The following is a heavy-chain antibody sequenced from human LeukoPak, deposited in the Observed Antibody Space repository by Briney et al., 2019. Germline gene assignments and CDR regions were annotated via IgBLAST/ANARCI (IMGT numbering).Heavy chain of an antibody. D-gene: IGHD3-22*01. J-gene: IGHJ5*02. CDR1: GYTFTGYF. CDR3: ATQYYFDSSGYPSA. Sequence: ASVKVSCKASGYTFTGYFMHWVRQAPGQGLERMGWINPYSGATNYVQKFQGRVTMTRDTSISTAYMELSRLRSDDTAVYYCATQYYFDSSGYPSAWGQGTLVTVSS. V-gene: IGHV1-2*02. CDR2: INPYSGAT.